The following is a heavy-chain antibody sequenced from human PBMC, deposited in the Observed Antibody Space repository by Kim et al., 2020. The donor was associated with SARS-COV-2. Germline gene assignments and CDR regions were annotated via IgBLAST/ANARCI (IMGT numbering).Heavy chain of an antibody. D-gene: IGHD3-10*01. J-gene: IGHJ4*02. CDR3: ARDSDLSGSFLDH. V-gene: IGHV3-30*01. Sequence: YYADPVKGQFPISRDSSTNTVYLQMNGLRPEDTALYFCARDSDLSGSFLDHWGQGTQVTVSS.